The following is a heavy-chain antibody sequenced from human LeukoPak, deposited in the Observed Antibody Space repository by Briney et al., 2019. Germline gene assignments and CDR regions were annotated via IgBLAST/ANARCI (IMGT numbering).Heavy chain of an antibody. D-gene: IGHD5-12*01. CDR3: VKDQWLRLGLLSCYYMDV. CDR2: ISGSGGST. CDR1: GFTFSSYA. V-gene: IGHV3-23*01. J-gene: IGHJ6*03. Sequence: GGSLRLSCAASGFTFSSYAMSWVRQAPRKGLEWVSAISGSGGSTYYADSVKGRFTISRDNSKNTLYLQMNSLRAEDTAVYYCVKDQWLRLGLLSCYYMDVWGKGTTVTVSS.